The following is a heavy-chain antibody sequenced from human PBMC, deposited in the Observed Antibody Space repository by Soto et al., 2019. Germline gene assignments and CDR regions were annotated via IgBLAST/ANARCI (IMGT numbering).Heavy chain of an antibody. CDR3: ARGQNVVAALAVGMDV. Sequence: GASVKVSCKASGGTFSSYAISWVRQAPGQGLEWMGGIIPIFGTANYAQKFQGRVTITADESTSTAYMELSSLRSEDTAVYYCARGQNVVAALAVGMDVWGQGTTVTVSS. CDR1: GGTFSSYA. D-gene: IGHD5-12*01. J-gene: IGHJ6*02. CDR2: IIPIFGTA. V-gene: IGHV1-69*13.